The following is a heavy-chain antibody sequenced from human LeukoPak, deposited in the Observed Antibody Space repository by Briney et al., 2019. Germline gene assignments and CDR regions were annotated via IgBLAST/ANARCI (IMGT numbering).Heavy chain of an antibody. V-gene: IGHV5-51*01. CDR2: IYPGDSDT. CDR1: GYSFTSYW. D-gene: IGHD2-2*01. J-gene: IGHJ6*02. Sequence: GESLKISCKGSGYSFTSYWIGWVRQMPGKGLEWMGIIYPGDSDTRHSPSFQGQVTISADKSISTAYLQWSSLKASDTAMYYCARQTVVVPAAMSTYYYYYGMDVWGQGTTVTVSS. CDR3: ARQTVVVPAAMSTYYYYYGMDV.